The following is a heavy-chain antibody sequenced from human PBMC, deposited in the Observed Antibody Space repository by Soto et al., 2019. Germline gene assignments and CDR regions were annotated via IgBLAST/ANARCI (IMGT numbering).Heavy chain of an antibody. CDR1: GFTFSSYG. Sequence: QVQLVESGGGVVQPGRSLRLSCAASGFTFSSYGMHWVRQAPGKGLEWVAVISYDGSNKYYADSVKGRFTISRDNSKNTLYLQMNSLRAEDTAVYYCAPGDYPAFDTWGQGTMVTVSS. CDR3: APGDYPAFDT. V-gene: IGHV3-30*03. J-gene: IGHJ3*02. D-gene: IGHD4-17*01. CDR2: ISYDGSNK.